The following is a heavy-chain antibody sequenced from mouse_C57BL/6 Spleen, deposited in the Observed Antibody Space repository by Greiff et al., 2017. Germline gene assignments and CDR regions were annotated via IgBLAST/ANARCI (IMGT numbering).Heavy chain of an antibody. D-gene: IGHD2-1*01. CDR2: IDPSASYT. J-gene: IGHJ2*01. CDR1: GYTFTSYW. V-gene: IGHV1-69*01. Sequence: VQLQQPGAELVMPGASVKLSCKASGYTFTSYWMHWVKQRPGQGLEWIGEIDPSASYTNYNQKFKGKSTLTVDKSSSTAYMQLSSLTSEDSAVYYCARNYGNYDYFDYWGQGTTLTVSS. CDR3: ARNYGNYDYFDY.